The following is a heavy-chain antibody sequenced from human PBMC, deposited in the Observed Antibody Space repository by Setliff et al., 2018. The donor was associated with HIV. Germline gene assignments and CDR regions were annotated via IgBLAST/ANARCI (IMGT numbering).Heavy chain of an antibody. CDR3: AKGSGFYDY. Sequence: GGSLRLSCVASGFTFINYAMSWVRQAPGEGLEWVSAILSTGERTFYADSVKGRFTISRDNSKNTVYLQMNSLRAEDTAEYYCAKGSGFYDYWGQGTLVTVS. V-gene: IGHV3-23*01. CDR1: GFTFINYA. D-gene: IGHD3-22*01. CDR2: ILSTGERT. J-gene: IGHJ4*02.